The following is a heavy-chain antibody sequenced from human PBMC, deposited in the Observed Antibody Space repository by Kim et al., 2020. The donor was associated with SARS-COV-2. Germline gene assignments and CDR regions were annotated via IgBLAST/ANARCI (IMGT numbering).Heavy chain of an antibody. CDR3: ARTSSSWNRGLNDY. CDR2: INHSGST. J-gene: IGHJ4*02. CDR1: GGSFSGYY. D-gene: IGHD6-13*01. V-gene: IGHV4-34*01. Sequence: SETLSLTCAVYGGSFSGYYWSWIRQPPGKGLEWIGEINHSGSTNYNPSLKSRVTISVDTSKNQFSLKLSSVTAADTAVYYCARTSSSWNRGLNDYWGQGTLVTVSS.